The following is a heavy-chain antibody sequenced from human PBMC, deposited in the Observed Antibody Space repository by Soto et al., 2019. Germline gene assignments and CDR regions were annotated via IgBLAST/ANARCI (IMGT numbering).Heavy chain of an antibody. CDR1: GSTFSSSE. CDR3: ASVNLQFSYGIDV. V-gene: IGHV3-48*03. Sequence: QPGGSLRLSCAASGSTFSSSEMHWVRQAPGKGLEWVSYISKSSSVIYYADSVKGRFTISRDNAKNLLYLQMNSLRAEDTAVYFCASVNLQFSYGIDVWGQGTTVTVSS. D-gene: IGHD3-3*01. J-gene: IGHJ6*02. CDR2: ISKSSSVI.